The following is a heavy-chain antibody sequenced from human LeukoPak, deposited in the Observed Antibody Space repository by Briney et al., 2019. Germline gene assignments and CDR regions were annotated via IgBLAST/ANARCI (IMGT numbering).Heavy chain of an antibody. CDR3: ARHGIAVVTRPLPIDY. D-gene: IGHD4-23*01. CDR2: IYYSGTT. V-gene: IGHV4-39*01. CDR1: GGSFNYYY. Sequence: SETLSLTCAVYGGSFNYYYWGWIRQPPGKGLEWIGSIYYSGTTYYNPSLKSRVTISVDTSKNQFSLKLSSVTAADTAVYYCARHGIAVVTRPLPIDYWGQGTLVTVSS. J-gene: IGHJ4*02.